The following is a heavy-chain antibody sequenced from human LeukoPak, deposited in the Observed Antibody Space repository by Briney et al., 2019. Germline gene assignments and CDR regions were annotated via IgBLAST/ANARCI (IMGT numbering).Heavy chain of an antibody. CDR1: GYTFTSYG. CDR3: ARRGVAGTTHFDY. CDR2: IIPIFGTA. Sequence: SVKVSCKASGYTFTSYGISWVRQAPGQGLEWMGGIIPIFGTANYAQKFQGRVTITADESTSTAYMELSSLRSEDTAVYYCARRGVAGTTHFDYWGQGTLVTVSS. D-gene: IGHD6-19*01. J-gene: IGHJ4*02. V-gene: IGHV1-69*13.